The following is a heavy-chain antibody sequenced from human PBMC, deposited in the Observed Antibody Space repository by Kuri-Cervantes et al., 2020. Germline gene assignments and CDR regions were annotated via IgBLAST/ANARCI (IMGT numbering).Heavy chain of an antibody. CDR2: INSDGTST. CDR1: GFTFSSYW. V-gene: IGHV3-74*01. J-gene: IGHJ4*02. Sequence: ETLSLTCAASGFTFSSYWMHWVRQAPGKGLVWVSRINSDGTSTSYADSVKGRFTISRDNAKTTLYLQMNSLRAEDTAVYYCARAGAARIKVDYWGQGTLVTVSS. D-gene: IGHD6-6*01. CDR3: ARAGAARIKVDY.